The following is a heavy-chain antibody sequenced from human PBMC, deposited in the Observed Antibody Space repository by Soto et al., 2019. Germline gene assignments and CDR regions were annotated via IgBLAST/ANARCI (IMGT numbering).Heavy chain of an antibody. Sequence: QVQLQESGPGLVKPSETLSLTCAVSGGSITSTSWWIWVRQPPGKGLEWIGEVFHNGNTDYNPSLKSRVNISVDKSKSHFSLRLSSVTAADTAVYYCARCCGGDRYSDWGQGTLVTVSS. D-gene: IGHD2-21*01. CDR1: GGSITSTSW. CDR3: ARCCGGDRYSD. V-gene: IGHV4-4*02. J-gene: IGHJ4*02. CDR2: VFHNGNT.